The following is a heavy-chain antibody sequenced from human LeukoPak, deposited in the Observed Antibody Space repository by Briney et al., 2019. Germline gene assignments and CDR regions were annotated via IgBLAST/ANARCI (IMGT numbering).Heavy chain of an antibody. Sequence: AASVKVSCKVSGYTLTELSMHWVRQAPGKGLEWMGGFDPEDGETIYAQKFQGRVTMTEDTSTDTAYMELSSLGSEDTAVYYCATVPLVGASYFDYWGQGTLVTVSS. CDR1: GYTLTELS. V-gene: IGHV1-24*01. CDR3: ATVPLVGASYFDY. J-gene: IGHJ4*02. D-gene: IGHD1-26*01. CDR2: FDPEDGET.